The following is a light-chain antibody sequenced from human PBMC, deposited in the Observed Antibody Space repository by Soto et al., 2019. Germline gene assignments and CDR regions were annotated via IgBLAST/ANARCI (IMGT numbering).Light chain of an antibody. Sequence: VFAQPSATLPLSRGEIATLSCMASQSVTSYLAWYQQRPGQAPRLLIYDASRRATCIPARFSGSGSGADFTLTISTLEPEDFAVYYCQQRSSWPITFGQGTRLEIK. CDR2: DAS. J-gene: IGKJ5*01. CDR1: QSVTSY. CDR3: QQRSSWPIT. V-gene: IGKV3-11*01.